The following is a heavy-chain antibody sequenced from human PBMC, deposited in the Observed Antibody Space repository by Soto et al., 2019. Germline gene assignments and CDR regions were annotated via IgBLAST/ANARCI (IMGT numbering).Heavy chain of an antibody. D-gene: IGHD1-7*01. CDR2: ITYDGSFQ. Sequence: QVQLVESGGGVVQPGGSLRLSCQASGFNFDNYGMHWVRQAPGKGLEGVAVITYDGSFQYYADSVKGRFTISRDNSKNTLFLHLNTLKPEDTAVYHCEKDRVGGTFYTPLGFWGQGTLVTVSS. CDR3: EKDRVGGTFYTPLGF. J-gene: IGHJ4*02. V-gene: IGHV3-30*18. CDR1: GFNFDNYG.